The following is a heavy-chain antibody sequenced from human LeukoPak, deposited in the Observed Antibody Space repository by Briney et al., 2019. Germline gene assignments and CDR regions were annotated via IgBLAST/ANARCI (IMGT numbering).Heavy chain of an antibody. V-gene: IGHV1-8*01. CDR1: GYTFTSYD. J-gene: IGHJ6*02. CDR3: ARGGPGIAAAGTDSNYYYYYYGMDV. D-gene: IGHD6-13*01. CDR2: MNPNSGNT. Sequence: ASVKVSCKASGYTFTSYDINWVRQATGQGLEWMGWMNPNSGNTGYAQKFQGRVTMTRNTSISTAYMELSSLRSEDTAVYYCARGGPGIAAAGTDSNYYYYYYGMDVWGQGTTVTVSS.